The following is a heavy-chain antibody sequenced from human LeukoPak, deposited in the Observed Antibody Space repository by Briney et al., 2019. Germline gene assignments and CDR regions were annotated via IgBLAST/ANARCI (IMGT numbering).Heavy chain of an antibody. CDR3: ARGRRGGYDYVWGSYRQPLFDY. J-gene: IGHJ4*02. V-gene: IGHV4-34*01. Sequence: PSETLSLTCAVYGGSFSGYYWSCIRQPPGKGLEWIGEINHSGSTNYNPSLKSRVTISVDTSKNQFSLKLSSVTAADTAVYYCARGRRGGYDYVWGSYRQPLFDYWGQGTLVTVSS. CDR1: GGSFSGYY. CDR2: INHSGST. D-gene: IGHD3-16*02.